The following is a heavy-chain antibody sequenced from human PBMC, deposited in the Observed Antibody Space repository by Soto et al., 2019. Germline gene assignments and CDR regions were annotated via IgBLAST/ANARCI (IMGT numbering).Heavy chain of an antibody. D-gene: IGHD2-15*01. Sequence: GGSLRLSCAASAFTFSDYYMGWIRQAPGRGLEWLSYISGNGNTIYYADSVKGRFTVSRDNTKNLLYLQMNSLRAEDTAVYYCAASAVVAAHYWGQGALVTVSS. J-gene: IGHJ4*02. V-gene: IGHV3-11*01. CDR3: AASAVVAAHY. CDR2: ISGNGNTI. CDR1: AFTFSDYY.